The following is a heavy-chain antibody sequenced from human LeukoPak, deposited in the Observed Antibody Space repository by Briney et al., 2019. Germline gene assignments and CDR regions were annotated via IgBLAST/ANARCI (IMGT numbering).Heavy chain of an antibody. CDR3: ATARTLRYYGIDV. D-gene: IGHD4/OR15-4a*01. V-gene: IGHV1-24*01. J-gene: IGHJ6*02. CDR2: FDPEDGET. Sequence: GASVKVSCKVSGYTLTELFMHWVRQAPGKGLEWVGGFDPEDGETIYAQKFQGRVTMTEDTSTDTAYMELSSLRAEDTAVYYCATARTLRYYGIDVWGQGTTVTVSS. CDR1: GYTLTELF.